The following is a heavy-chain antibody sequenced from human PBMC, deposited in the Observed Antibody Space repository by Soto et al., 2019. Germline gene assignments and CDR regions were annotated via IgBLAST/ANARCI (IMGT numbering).Heavy chain of an antibody. CDR3: ARHADYYYDSSGYPY. J-gene: IGHJ4*02. Sequence: SETLSLTCTVSGGSISSSSYYWGWIRQSPGKGLEWIGSIYYSGSTYYNPSLKSRVTISVDTSKNQFSLKLSSVTAADTAVYYCARHADYYYDSSGYPYWGQGTLVTVSS. V-gene: IGHV4-39*01. D-gene: IGHD3-22*01. CDR2: IYYSGST. CDR1: GGSISSSSYY.